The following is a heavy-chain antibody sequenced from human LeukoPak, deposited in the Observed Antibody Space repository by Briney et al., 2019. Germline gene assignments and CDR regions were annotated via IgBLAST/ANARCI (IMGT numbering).Heavy chain of an antibody. CDR2: IYHSGST. CDR1: GGSISSGGYY. D-gene: IGHD6-13*01. J-gene: IGHJ3*02. CDR3: AEAAAGNDAFDI. Sequence: SQTLSLTRTVSGGSISSGGYYWSWIRQPPGKGLEWIGYIYHSGSTYYNPSLKSRVTISVDRSKNQFSLKLSSVTAADTAVYYCAEAAAGNDAFDIWGQGTMVTVSS. V-gene: IGHV4-30-2*01.